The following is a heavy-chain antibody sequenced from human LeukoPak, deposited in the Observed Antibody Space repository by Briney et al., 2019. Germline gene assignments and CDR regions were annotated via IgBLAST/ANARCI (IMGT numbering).Heavy chain of an antibody. J-gene: IGHJ3*02. D-gene: IGHD5-24*01. V-gene: IGHV3-73*01. CDR2: IRSKAKSYAT. Sequence: GGSLRLSCVASGFSFSGSTLHWVRQASGKGLEWVGRIRSKAKSYATGYAASVKGRFSISRDDSKNTAYLQMDSLKTEDTAVYYCTRPLKNGYNDAFDIWGQGTMVTVSS. CDR1: GFSFSGST. CDR3: TRPLKNGYNDAFDI.